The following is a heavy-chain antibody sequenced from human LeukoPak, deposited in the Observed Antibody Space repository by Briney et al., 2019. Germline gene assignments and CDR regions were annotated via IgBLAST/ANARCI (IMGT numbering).Heavy chain of an antibody. J-gene: IGHJ4*02. D-gene: IGHD6-13*01. Sequence: PGGSLRLSCAASGLNISSYWMSWVRQARGKGLEGVANIKHDGSEKYYVDSVKGRFTISRDNGKNSLYLQMNSLRAEDTAVYYCAKGHSSYFDYWGQGTLVTVSS. V-gene: IGHV3-7*01. CDR2: IKHDGSEK. CDR3: AKGHSSYFDY. CDR1: GLNISSYW.